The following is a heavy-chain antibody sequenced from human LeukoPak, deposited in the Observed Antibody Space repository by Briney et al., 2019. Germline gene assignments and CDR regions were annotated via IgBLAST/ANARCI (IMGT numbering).Heavy chain of an antibody. J-gene: IGHJ6*03. CDR3: ARKIRFSRPLPYYYMDV. CDR2: IHYSGTT. D-gene: IGHD3-3*01. Sequence: PSETLSLTCTVSGGSISSSSYYWGWIRQPPGKGLEWIGSIHYSGTTYYNPSLKSRVTISVDTSKNQFSLKLSSVTAADTAVYYCARKIRFSRPLPYYYMDVWGKGTTVTVSS. CDR1: GGSISSSSYY. V-gene: IGHV4-39*01.